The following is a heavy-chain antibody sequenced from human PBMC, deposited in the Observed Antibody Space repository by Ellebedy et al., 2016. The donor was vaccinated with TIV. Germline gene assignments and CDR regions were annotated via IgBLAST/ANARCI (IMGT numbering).Heavy chain of an antibody. D-gene: IGHD6-19*01. J-gene: IGHJ4*02. CDR3: AREPESGYSSGFWDY. Sequence: ASVKVSCKASGYTFTSYGISWVRQAPGQGLEWMGWISAYNGNTNYAQKLQGRVTMTTDTSTSTAYMELRSLRSDDTAVYYCAREPESGYSSGFWDYWGQGTLVTVSS. CDR1: GYTFTSYG. V-gene: IGHV1-18*04. CDR2: ISAYNGNT.